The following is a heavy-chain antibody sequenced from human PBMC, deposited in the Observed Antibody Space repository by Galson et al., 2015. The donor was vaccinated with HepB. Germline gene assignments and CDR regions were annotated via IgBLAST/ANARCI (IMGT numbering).Heavy chain of an antibody. J-gene: IGHJ4*02. Sequence: LSLTCTVSGGSIRGGDYYWSWFRQPPGKGLEWIGFIHDSGSTYYNPTLNSRLTISVDRAKNQFSLKLSSVTVADTAVYHCARTYYNFLTGYYRYYFDFWGQGTLVTVSS. CDR3: ARTYYNFLTGYYRYYFDF. V-gene: IGHV4-30-4*01. D-gene: IGHD3-9*01. CDR1: GGSIRGGDYY. CDR2: IHDSGST.